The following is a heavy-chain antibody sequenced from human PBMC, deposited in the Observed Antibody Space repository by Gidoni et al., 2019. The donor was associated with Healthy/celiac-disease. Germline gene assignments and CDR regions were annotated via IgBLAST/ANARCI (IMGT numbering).Heavy chain of an antibody. CDR2: IYYSGST. V-gene: IGHV4-59*01. CDR1: GGSISSYY. CDR3: ARDGYGMDV. J-gene: IGHJ6*02. Sequence: QVQLQESGPGLVKPSETLSTTCTASGGSISSYYWSWIRQSPGKGLEWVGYIYYSGSTNYNPSLKSRVTISVDTSKNQFSLKLSSVTAADTAVYYCARDGYGMDVWGQGTTVTVSS.